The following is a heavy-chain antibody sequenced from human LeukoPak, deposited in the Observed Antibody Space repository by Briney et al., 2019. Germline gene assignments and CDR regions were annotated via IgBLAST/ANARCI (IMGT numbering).Heavy chain of an antibody. CDR2: INGGGDAT. CDR1: VFTYNNNA. J-gene: IGHJ3*01. Sequence: PGGSLRLTCASTVFTYNNNAMNSVRQAPGKGLEWVSAINGGGDATEYAGSVKGRFTISRDNSKNTLYLQMNSLRPDDTAVYYCPRCSASCYANAFDVWGQGTLLTVSS. V-gene: IGHV3-23*01. D-gene: IGHD2-2*01. CDR3: PRCSASCYANAFDV.